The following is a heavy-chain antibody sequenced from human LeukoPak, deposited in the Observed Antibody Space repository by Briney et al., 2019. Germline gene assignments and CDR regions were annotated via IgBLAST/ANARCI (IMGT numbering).Heavy chain of an antibody. J-gene: IGHJ5*02. V-gene: IGHV1-2*02. D-gene: IGHD3-3*01. CDR3: ARDWLLGTMTLGWFDP. CDR1: GYTFTGYY. CDR2: INPNSGGT. Sequence: ASVKVSCKASGYTFTGYYMHWVRQAPGQGLEWMGWINPNSGGTNYAQKFQGRVTMTRGTSISTAYMELSRLRSDDTAVYYCARDWLLGTMTLGWFDPWGQGTLVTVSS.